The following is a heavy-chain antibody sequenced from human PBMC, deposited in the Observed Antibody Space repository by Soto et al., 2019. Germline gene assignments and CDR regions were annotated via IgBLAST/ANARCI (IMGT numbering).Heavy chain of an antibody. V-gene: IGHV1-2*02. CDR2: INPNSVDT. J-gene: IGHJ4*02. CDR3: ARGSDSWSGHYRASLGT. D-gene: IGHD3-3*01. CDR1: LYTFTYSF. Sequence: ASVXVSCKSSLYTFTYSFIHFLRQAPGQGLDGMGWINPNSVDTNYAEKFRGRVTMTRDTSISTAYMELRRLRSDDPAVYYCARGSDSWSGHYRASLGTGGQGTLVTVSS.